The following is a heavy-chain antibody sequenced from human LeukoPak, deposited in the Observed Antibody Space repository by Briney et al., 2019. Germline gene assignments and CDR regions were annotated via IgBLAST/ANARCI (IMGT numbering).Heavy chain of an antibody. J-gene: IGHJ4*02. Sequence: ASVKVSCKASGYTFTSYLIYWVRQAPGQGLEWMGIINPSGGTTTYAQKIQGRVTMTRDTSTSTVYMELSSLKSEDTAVYYRARRGYCTGDSCYSGGFDYWGQGTLVTVSS. CDR3: ARRGYCTGDSCYSGGFDY. CDR1: GYTFTSYL. D-gene: IGHD2-15*01. CDR2: INPSGGTT. V-gene: IGHV1-46*01.